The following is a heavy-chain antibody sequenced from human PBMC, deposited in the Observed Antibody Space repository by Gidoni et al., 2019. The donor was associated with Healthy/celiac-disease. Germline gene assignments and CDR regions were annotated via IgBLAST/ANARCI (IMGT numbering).Heavy chain of an antibody. CDR3: ARGLVADPRN. D-gene: IGHD5-12*01. CDR1: GGSFRGYY. CDR2: INHSGST. V-gene: IGHV4-34*01. J-gene: IGHJ4*02. Sequence: QVQLQQWGAGLLKPSETLSLTCAVYGGSFRGYYWSWIRQPPGKGLEWIGEINHSGSTNYNPSLKSRVTISVDTSKNQFSLKLSSVTAADTAVYYCARGLVADPRNWGQGTLVTVSS.